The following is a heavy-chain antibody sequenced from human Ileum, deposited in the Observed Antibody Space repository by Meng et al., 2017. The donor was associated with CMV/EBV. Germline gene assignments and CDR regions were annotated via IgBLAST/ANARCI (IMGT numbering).Heavy chain of an antibody. CDR1: KFTFSDYF. V-gene: IGHV3-11*01. CDR2: ISSSGSTI. Sequence: GGSLRLSCAASKFTFSDYFMHWIRQAPGKGLEWVSCISSSGSTIYYADSVKGRFTISRDTAKNSLYLQMNSLRAEDTAVYYCARDNRCCSSTTCLGPYYYYGMDVWGQGTTVTVSS. D-gene: IGHD2-2*01. CDR3: ARDNRCCSSTTCLGPYYYYGMDV. J-gene: IGHJ6*02.